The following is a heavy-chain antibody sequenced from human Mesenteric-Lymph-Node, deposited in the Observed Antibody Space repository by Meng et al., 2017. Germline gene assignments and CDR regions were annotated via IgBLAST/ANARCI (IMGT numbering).Heavy chain of an antibody. CDR2: IKQDGSEK. D-gene: IGHD2-21*02. Sequence: GESLKISCAASGFTFSSYWMSWVRQAPGKGLEWVANIKQDGSEKYYVDSVKGRFTISRDNAKNSLYLQMNSLRAEDTAVYYCARDRGWGLLGYFDHWGQGTLVTVSS. J-gene: IGHJ4*02. CDR1: GFTFSSYW. V-gene: IGHV3-7*01. CDR3: ARDRGWGLLGYFDH.